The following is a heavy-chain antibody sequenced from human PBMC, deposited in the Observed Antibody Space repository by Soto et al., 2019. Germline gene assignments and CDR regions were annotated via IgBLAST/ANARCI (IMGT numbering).Heavy chain of an antibody. J-gene: IGHJ4*02. CDR1: GFTFSSYA. D-gene: IGHD6-19*01. V-gene: IGHV3-30-3*01. CDR3: ARGLQWLVPGVDY. Sequence: QVQLVESGGGVVQPGRSLRLSCAASGFTFSSYAMHWVRQAPGKGLEWVAVISYDGSNKYYADSVKGRFTISRDNSKNTLYLQVNSLRAEDTAVYYCARGLQWLVPGVDYWGQGTLVTVSS. CDR2: ISYDGSNK.